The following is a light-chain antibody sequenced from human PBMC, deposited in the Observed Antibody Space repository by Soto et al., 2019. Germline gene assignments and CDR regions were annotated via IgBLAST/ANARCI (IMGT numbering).Light chain of an antibody. CDR1: QSVNIY. J-gene: IGKJ1*01. Sequence: EIVLTQSPATLSLSPGERATLSCRASQSVNIYLAWYQQKPGQAPRLLIYDASNRATGIPARFSGSGSGTDFTLTISRLEPEDFAVYYCQQYGSSRTFGQGTKVDIK. V-gene: IGKV3-20*01. CDR2: DAS. CDR3: QQYGSSRT.